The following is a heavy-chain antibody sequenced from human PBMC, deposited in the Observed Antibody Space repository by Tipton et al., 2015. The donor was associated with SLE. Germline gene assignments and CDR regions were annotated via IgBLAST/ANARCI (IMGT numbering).Heavy chain of an antibody. CDR3: VREVVVTDAFDI. CDR1: GGSFSGYY. J-gene: IGHJ3*02. CDR2: IYYSGST. D-gene: IGHD3-22*01. Sequence: GLVKPSETLSLTCAVYGGSFSGYYWSWIRQPPGKGLEWIGYIYYSGSTYYNPSLKSRVTISVDTSKNQFSLKLSSVTAADTAVYYCVREVVVTDAFDIWGQGTMVTVSS. V-gene: IGHV4-34*01.